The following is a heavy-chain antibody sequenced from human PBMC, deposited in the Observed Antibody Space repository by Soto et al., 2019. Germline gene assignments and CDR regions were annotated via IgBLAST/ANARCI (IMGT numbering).Heavy chain of an antibody. Sequence: GESLKISCKGSGYSFTSYWISWVRQVPGKGLEWMGRIDPSDSYTNYSPSFQGHVTISADKSISTAYLQWSSLEASDTAMYYCAKRPQGGSWSARYYYYQGMDVWGQGTTVTVSS. D-gene: IGHD6-13*01. CDR3: AKRPQGGSWSARYYYYQGMDV. CDR1: GYSFTSYW. J-gene: IGHJ6*02. V-gene: IGHV5-10-1*01. CDR2: IDPSDSYT.